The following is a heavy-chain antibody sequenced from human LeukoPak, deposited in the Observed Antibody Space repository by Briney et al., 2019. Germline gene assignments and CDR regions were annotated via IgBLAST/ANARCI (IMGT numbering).Heavy chain of an antibody. Sequence: GGSLRLSCAASGFTFSSYTMNWARHAPGKGLEWVSSITRTSTYIYYADSVKGRFTISRDNAKNSLYLQMSSLRAEDTVVYYCAKDLLPVAANWWGQGTLVSVS. CDR1: GFTFSSYT. CDR3: AKDLLPVAANW. V-gene: IGHV3-21*01. D-gene: IGHD6-19*01. J-gene: IGHJ4*02. CDR2: ITRTSTYI.